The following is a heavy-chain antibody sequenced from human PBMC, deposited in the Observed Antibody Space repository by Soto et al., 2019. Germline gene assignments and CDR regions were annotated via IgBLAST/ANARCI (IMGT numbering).Heavy chain of an antibody. Sequence: QLHLVQSGAVVKKPGASVTVSCSASGYPVTAYYMHWVRQAPGRGLEWMGGINPATGAAKYTQTFQGKVNMTRGTSTRTVFSELDGLTSEDTAVFFCVRGGGVGVAGSAAFDMWGQGTLVTVSS. CDR2: INPATGAA. CDR3: VRGGGVGVAGSAAFDM. CDR1: GYPVTAYY. V-gene: IGHV1-2*02. D-gene: IGHD3-3*01. J-gene: IGHJ3*02.